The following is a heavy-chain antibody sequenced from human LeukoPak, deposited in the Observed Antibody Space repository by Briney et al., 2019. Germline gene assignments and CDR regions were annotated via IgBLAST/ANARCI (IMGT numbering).Heavy chain of an antibody. CDR1: GSTFSSYW. CDR3: ARDFLRDYGDSLDY. Sequence: GGSLRLSCAAPGSTFSSYWMHWDRQAPGKGLVWVSRIKTDGSSITYADSVKGRFTISRDNAKNTLFLQMNSLRAEDTAVDYYARDFLRDYGDSLDYWGQGTLVTVSS. V-gene: IGHV3-74*01. CDR2: IKTDGSSI. J-gene: IGHJ4*02. D-gene: IGHD4-17*01.